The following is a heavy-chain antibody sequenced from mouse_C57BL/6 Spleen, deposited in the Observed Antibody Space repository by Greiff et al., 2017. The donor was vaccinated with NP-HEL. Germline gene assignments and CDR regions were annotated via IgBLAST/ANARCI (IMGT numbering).Heavy chain of an antibody. D-gene: IGHD3-1*01. J-gene: IGHJ1*03. CDR2: IYPGDGDT. Sequence: VQLQQSGPELVKPGASVKISCKASGYAFSSSWMNWVKQRPGKGLEWIGRIYPGDGDTNYNGKFKGKATLTADKSSSTAYMQLSSLTSEDSAVYFCARCPSPGGGYIDVWGKGTTVTVSS. CDR1: GYAFSSSW. V-gene: IGHV1-82*01. CDR3: ARCPSPGGGYIDV.